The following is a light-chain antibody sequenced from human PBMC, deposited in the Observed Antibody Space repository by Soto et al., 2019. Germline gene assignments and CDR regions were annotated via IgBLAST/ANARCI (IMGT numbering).Light chain of an antibody. V-gene: IGKV2-30*01. J-gene: IGKJ1*01. CDR1: QSIVYSDGNAY. CDR2: RTS. CDR3: MQGTVWPPT. Sequence: DVVMTQSPLSLPVTLGQPASISCRSSQSIVYSDGNAYLSWFQQRPDQPPRRLIYRTSNRDSGVPERFSGSGSGTDFTLTISRVEAEDVGVYYCMQGTVWPPTFGRGTKVEIK.